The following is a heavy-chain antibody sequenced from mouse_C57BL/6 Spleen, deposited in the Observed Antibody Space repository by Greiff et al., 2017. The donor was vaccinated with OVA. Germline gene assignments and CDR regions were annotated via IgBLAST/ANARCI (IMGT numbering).Heavy chain of an antibody. CDR2: ISGGGGNT. D-gene: IGHD2-4*01. Sequence: EVQLVESGGGLVKPGGSLKLSCAASGFTFSSYTMSWVRQTPEKRLEWVATISGGGGNTYYPDRVKGRFTISRDNAKNTLYLQMSSLRSEDTALYYCAIEIYYDYDDGGYYAMDYWGQGTSVTVSS. CDR1: GFTFSSYT. V-gene: IGHV5-9*01. CDR3: AIEIYYDYDDGGYYAMDY. J-gene: IGHJ4*01.